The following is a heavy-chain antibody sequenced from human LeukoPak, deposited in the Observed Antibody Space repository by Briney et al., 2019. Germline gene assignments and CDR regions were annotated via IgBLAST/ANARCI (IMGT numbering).Heavy chain of an antibody. D-gene: IGHD6-19*01. Sequence: ASVTVSCKTSGGTFSSYAISWVRQAPGQGLEWMGGIIPIFGTANYAQKFQGRVTITADESTSTAYMELSSLRSEDTAVYYCANAVVGNYYYYGMDVWGQGTTVTVSS. J-gene: IGHJ6*02. CDR1: GGTFSSYA. CDR3: ANAVVGNYYYYGMDV. V-gene: IGHV1-69*13. CDR2: IIPIFGTA.